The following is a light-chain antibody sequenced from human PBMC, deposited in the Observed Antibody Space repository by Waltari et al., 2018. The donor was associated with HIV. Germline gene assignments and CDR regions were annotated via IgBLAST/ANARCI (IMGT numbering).Light chain of an antibody. CDR2: LGS. V-gene: IGKV2-28*01. Sequence: DIVMTQSPLSLPVTPGEPASISCRSSQSLLHSNGYNYLDWYLQKPGQSPQLLISLGSNRASGVPDRFSGSGSGTDFTLKISRVEAEDVGIYYCMQALQTPRTFGQGP. CDR1: QSLLHSNGYNY. CDR3: MQALQTPRT. J-gene: IGKJ1*01.